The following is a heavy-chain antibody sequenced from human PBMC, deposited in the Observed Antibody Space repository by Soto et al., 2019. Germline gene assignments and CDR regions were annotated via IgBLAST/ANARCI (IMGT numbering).Heavy chain of an antibody. Sequence: ASVKVSCKASGYTFASYSISWVRQAPEQGLEWMGWISGYNGNTNYIQRLRGRVTLTRDTSTSTAYMELRSLSSDDTAVYYCARAPAPLYSSSWYYFDYWGQGTLVTVSS. CDR2: ISGYNGNT. J-gene: IGHJ4*02. V-gene: IGHV1-18*01. CDR1: GYTFASYS. CDR3: ARAPAPLYSSSWYYFDY. D-gene: IGHD6-13*01.